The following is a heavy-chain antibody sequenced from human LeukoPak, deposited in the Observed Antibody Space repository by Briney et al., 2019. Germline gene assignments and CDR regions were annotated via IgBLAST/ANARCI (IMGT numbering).Heavy chain of an antibody. Sequence: GGSLRLSCAASGFTFSSYCRHWVRQAPGKWLEWVAFIRYDGSNKYYADSVKGRFTISRDNSKNTLYLQMNSLRAEDTAVYYCARGYCSGGRCYSWERPLYYWGQGTLVTVSS. CDR2: IRYDGSNK. CDR3: ARGYCSGGRCYSWERPLYY. J-gene: IGHJ4*02. D-gene: IGHD2-15*01. CDR1: GFTFSSYC. V-gene: IGHV3-30*02.